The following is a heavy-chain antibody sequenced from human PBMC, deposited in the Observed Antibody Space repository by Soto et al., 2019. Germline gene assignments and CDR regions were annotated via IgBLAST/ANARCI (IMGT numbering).Heavy chain of an antibody. CDR1: GGSLNGFQ. Sequence: QVHLQQWGAGLVRPSETLFLTCAVYGGSLNGFQWSWIRQAPGKRLEWIGQIDHGGSANYNPSLTSRVILSVDSSKSQLSLTVTSLTAADSAVYYCAREVPGTDYYYMDVWGKGTTVTVS. V-gene: IGHV4-34*01. CDR3: AREVPGTDYYYMDV. J-gene: IGHJ6*03. D-gene: IGHD3-10*01. CDR2: IDHGGSA.